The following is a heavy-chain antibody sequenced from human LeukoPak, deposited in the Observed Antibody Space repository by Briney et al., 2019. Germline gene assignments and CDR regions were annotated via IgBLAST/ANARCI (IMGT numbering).Heavy chain of an antibody. J-gene: IGHJ5*02. CDR1: GGSISSDY. Sequence: SETLSLTCTVSGGSISSDYWSWIRQPPGKGLEWIGYIYYSGSTNYNPSLKSRVTISVDTSKNQFSLKLSSVTAADTAVYYCARVGVNCSGGSCYSRWFDPWGQGTLVTVSS. D-gene: IGHD2-15*01. V-gene: IGHV4-59*01. CDR2: IYYSGST. CDR3: ARVGVNCSGGSCYSRWFDP.